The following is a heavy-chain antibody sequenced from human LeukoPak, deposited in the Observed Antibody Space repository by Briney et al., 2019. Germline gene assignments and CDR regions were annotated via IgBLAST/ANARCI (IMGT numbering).Heavy chain of an antibody. D-gene: IGHD4-23*01. V-gene: IGHV1-69*13. J-gene: IGHJ3*02. CDR3: ARDRWEPYDAFYI. Sequence: ASVKVSCKASGDTFSSYAISWVRHAPGQGLEWMGGIIPILGTTNYTQKFQGRVTITADEPPSTAYMEQRSLRSENTGGYLCARDRWEPYDAFYIWGEGTMVSVSS. CDR2: IIPILGTT. CDR1: GDTFSSYA.